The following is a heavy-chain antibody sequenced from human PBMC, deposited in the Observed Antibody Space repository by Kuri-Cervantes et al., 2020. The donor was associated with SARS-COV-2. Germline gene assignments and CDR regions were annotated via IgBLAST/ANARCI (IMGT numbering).Heavy chain of an antibody. D-gene: IGHD1-1*01. V-gene: IGHV1-69*11. J-gene: IGHJ4*02. CDR3: ARIASSLGTDF. CDR1: GGTFRSYA. CDR2: IVPIIGPV. Sequence: VKVSCKASGGTFRSYAISWVRQAPGQGLEWVGRIVPIIGPVHYAQRFQGRLTITADESTSTTYMELSSLRYEDTAVYYCARIASSLGTDFWGQGSLVTVSS.